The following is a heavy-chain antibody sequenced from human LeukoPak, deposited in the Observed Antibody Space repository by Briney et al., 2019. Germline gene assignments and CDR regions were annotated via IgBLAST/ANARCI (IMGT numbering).Heavy chain of an antibody. J-gene: IGHJ3*02. CDR3: ARMASSWTTGSAFDI. Sequence: GESLQISCKGSGYSFTSYWIGWVRQMPGKGLEWMGIIYPGDSDTRYSPSFQGQVTISADKSISTAYLQWSSLKASDTAMYYCARMASSWTTGSAFDIWGQGTMVTVSS. V-gene: IGHV5-51*01. CDR2: IYPGDSDT. CDR1: GYSFTSYW. D-gene: IGHD6-13*01.